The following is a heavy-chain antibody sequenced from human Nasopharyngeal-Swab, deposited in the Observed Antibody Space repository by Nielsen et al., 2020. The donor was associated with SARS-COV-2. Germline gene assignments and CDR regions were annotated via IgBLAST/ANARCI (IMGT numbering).Heavy chain of an antibody. D-gene: IGHD1-1*01. CDR1: GFTFSDYY. Sequence: GGSLRLSCAASGFTFSDYYMSWIRQAPGKGLEWVSCISSNSDTKYYADSVKGRFTISRDNAKNSLYLQMNSLRHEDTAVYYCASGTYDNAPGWGQGTLVTVSS. CDR3: ASGTYDNAPG. J-gene: IGHJ4*02. CDR2: ISSNSDTK. V-gene: IGHV3-11*04.